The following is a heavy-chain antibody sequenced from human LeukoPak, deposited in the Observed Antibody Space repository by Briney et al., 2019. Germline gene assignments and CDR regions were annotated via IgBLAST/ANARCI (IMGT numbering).Heavy chain of an antibody. CDR3: ARDLIVGATQRE. CDR2: ISWNSGSI. J-gene: IGHJ4*02. V-gene: IGHV3-9*01. CDR1: GFTFDDYA. D-gene: IGHD1-26*01. Sequence: GGSLRLSCAASGFTFDDYAMHWVRQAPGKGLEWVSGISWNSGSIGYADSVKGRFTISRDNAKNSLYLQMNSLRAEDTAVYYCARDLIVGATQREWGQGTLVTVSS.